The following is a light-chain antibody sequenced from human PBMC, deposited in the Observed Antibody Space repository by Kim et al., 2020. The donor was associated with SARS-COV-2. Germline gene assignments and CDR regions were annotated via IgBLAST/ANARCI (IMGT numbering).Light chain of an antibody. Sequence: RQRVTISGSGSSSNIGNNAVNWYQQLPGKAPKLLIYYNDLLPSGVSDRFSGSKSGTSASLAISGLQSDDEADYYCATWDDSLNGLVFGGGTQLTVL. J-gene: IGLJ2*01. V-gene: IGLV1-36*01. CDR2: YND. CDR3: ATWDDSLNGLV. CDR1: SSNIGNNA.